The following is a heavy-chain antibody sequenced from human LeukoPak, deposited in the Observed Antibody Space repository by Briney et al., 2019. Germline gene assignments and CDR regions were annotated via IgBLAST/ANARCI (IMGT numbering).Heavy chain of an antibody. Sequence: GGSLRLSCAASGFTFSSYEMNWVRQAPGKGLEWVSYISSSGSTIYYADSVKGRFTISRDNAKNSLYLQMNSLRAEDTAVYYCARLNIVATIRYYYYYGMDVWSKGTTVTVSS. CDR2: ISSSGSTI. CDR3: ARLNIVATIRYYYYYGMDV. J-gene: IGHJ6*04. CDR1: GFTFSSYE. V-gene: IGHV3-48*03. D-gene: IGHD5-12*01.